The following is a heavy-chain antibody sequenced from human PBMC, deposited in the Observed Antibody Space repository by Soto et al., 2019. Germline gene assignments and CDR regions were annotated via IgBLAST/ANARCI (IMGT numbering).Heavy chain of an antibody. V-gene: IGHV3-53*01. CDR2: FFTGGST. Sequence: GGSLRLSCAAAGFNVSDNYMGWVRQAPGKGLEWVSSFFTGGSTDYADSVKGRFTISRDDSKNTVYLQTNSLRAEDTAVYFCVRERRGLGIGFDHWGQGALVTVSS. D-gene: IGHD6-19*01. CDR3: VRERRGLGIGFDH. J-gene: IGHJ4*02. CDR1: GFNVSDNY.